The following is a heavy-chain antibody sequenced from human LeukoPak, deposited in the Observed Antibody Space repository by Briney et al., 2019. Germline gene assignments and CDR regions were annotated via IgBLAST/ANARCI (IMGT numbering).Heavy chain of an antibody. D-gene: IGHD6-19*01. J-gene: IGHJ4*02. CDR1: GITVSRDY. CDR3: AKVQWLIY. Sequence: GGSLRLSCAVSGITVSRDYMSWVRQAPGKGLEWVSLIYSGGSAYYADSVKGRFTISRDNSKNTLYLQMNSLRAEDTAVYYCAKVQWLIYWGQGTLVTVSS. V-gene: IGHV3-53*01. CDR2: IYSGGSA.